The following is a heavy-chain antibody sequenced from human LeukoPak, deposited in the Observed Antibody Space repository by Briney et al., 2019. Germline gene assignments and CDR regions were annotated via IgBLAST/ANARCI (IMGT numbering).Heavy chain of an antibody. J-gene: IGHJ4*02. CDR1: GFTFSSYW. V-gene: IGHV3-23*01. CDR3: AKDERGYDCYFDY. Sequence: GGSLRLSCAASGFTFSSYWMSWVRQAPGKGLEWVSAISGSGGSTYYADSVKGRFTISRDNSKNTLYLQMDSLRAEDAAVYYCAKDERGYDCYFDYWGQGALVTVSS. D-gene: IGHD5-12*01. CDR2: ISGSGGST.